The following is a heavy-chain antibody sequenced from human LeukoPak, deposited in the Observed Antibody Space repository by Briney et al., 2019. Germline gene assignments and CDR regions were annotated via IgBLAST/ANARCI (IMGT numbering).Heavy chain of an antibody. CDR3: AKDINPEYSSSSQLAY. Sequence: PGRSLRLSPAASGFTFYDYATHWVRQAPGKGLGWGSGISWNSGSIVYADSVKGRFTISRDNAKNSLYLQMNSLRAEDMALYYCAKDINPEYSSSSQLAYWGQGTLVTVSS. J-gene: IGHJ4*02. V-gene: IGHV3-9*03. CDR2: ISWNSGSI. D-gene: IGHD6-6*01. CDR1: GFTFYDYA.